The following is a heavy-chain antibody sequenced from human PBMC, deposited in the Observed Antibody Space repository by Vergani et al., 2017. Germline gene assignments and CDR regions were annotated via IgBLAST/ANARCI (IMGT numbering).Heavy chain of an antibody. J-gene: IGHJ5*02. CDR1: GFTFSNLW. Sequence: EVQLVASGGGLVQRGGSLRLSCEASGFTFSNLWMTWVRQAPGQGLEWVANIKYDGSKKIYVDSVKGRFTISRDNAKNSLYLQMNDLRVEDTAVYFCARSPHGYTYGGYISRFDPWGQGTLVTVPS. CDR2: IKYDGSKK. V-gene: IGHV3-7*01. D-gene: IGHD5-18*01. CDR3: ARSPHGYTYGGYISRFDP.